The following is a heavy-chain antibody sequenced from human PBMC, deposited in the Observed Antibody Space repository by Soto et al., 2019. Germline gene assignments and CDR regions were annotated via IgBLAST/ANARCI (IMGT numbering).Heavy chain of an antibody. J-gene: IGHJ4*02. V-gene: IGHV3-30*04. Sequence: QVHLEESGGGVVHPGRSLRLSCAASGFTFNTYAVHWVRQAPGKGLEWVAVVSSDGSSEYYSDSVKGRFSISRDNSNNTLSLQMNSLRTEDTAVYYCARRYITVLRGVASWGRGPLVTVSS. CDR1: GFTFNTYA. CDR2: VSSDGSSE. CDR3: ARRYITVLRGVAS. D-gene: IGHD3-10*01.